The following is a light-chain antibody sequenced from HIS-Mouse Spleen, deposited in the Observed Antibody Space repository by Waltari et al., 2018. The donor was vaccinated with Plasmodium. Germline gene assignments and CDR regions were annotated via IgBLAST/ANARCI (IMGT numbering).Light chain of an antibody. V-gene: IGKV3-15*01. CDR2: GAS. CDR1: QSVSSN. J-gene: IGKJ2*01. CDR3: QQYNNWPPYT. Sequence: EIVMTQSPATLSVSPGARATLSCRASQSVSSNLAWYQQKPGQAPRPLLYGASTRATGIPARFSGSGSGTEFTLTISSMQSEDFAVYYCQQYNNWPPYTFGQGTKLEIK.